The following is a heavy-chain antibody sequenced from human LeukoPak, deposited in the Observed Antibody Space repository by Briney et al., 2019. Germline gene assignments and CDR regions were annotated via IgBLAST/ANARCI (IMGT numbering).Heavy chain of an antibody. CDR2: ISAYNGHT. CDR3: ARDKDLGAVAGTFDY. Sequence: ASVKVSCKASGYTFTTYGISWVRQAPGQGLEWMGWISAYNGHTNYAQKLQGRVSMTTDTSTSTAYMELRSLGSDDTAVYFRARDKDLGAVAGTFDYWGQGTLVTVSS. V-gene: IGHV1-18*01. CDR1: GYTFTTYG. D-gene: IGHD6-19*01. J-gene: IGHJ4*02.